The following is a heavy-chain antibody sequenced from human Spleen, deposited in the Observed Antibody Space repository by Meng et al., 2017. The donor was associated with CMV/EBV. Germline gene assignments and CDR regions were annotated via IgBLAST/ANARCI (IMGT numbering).Heavy chain of an antibody. CDR3: AKDVGDYDFWRGPGF. Sequence: GESLKISCAASGFTFSSFAMHWVRQAPGKGLEWLAFIRYDGSTQYYADSLKGRFTISRDNSKNTVFLQLHSLRPDDTAMYYCAKDVGDYDFWRGPGFWGQGTVVTVSS. J-gene: IGHJ4*02. D-gene: IGHD3-3*01. CDR1: GFTFSSFA. V-gene: IGHV3-30*02. CDR2: IRYDGSTQ.